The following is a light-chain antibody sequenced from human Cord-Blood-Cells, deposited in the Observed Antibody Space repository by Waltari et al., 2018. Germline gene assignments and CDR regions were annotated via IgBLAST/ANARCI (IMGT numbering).Light chain of an antibody. CDR1: QSVSSSY. J-gene: IGKJ4*01. Sequence: EIVLTQSPGTLSLSPGERATLSCRASQSVSSSYLAWYQQKPGQAPRLLIYGASSRATGIPDRFSGSGSGTDFTLTISRLEPEDFAVYYCQQYGSSPQAFGGGTKVESK. V-gene: IGKV3-20*01. CDR2: GAS. CDR3: QQYGSSPQA.